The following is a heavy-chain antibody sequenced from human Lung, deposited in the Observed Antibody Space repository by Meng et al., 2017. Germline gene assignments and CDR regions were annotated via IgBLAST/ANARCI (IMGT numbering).Heavy chain of an antibody. D-gene: IGHD3-22*01. V-gene: IGHV4-31*03. Sequence: MQLQESGPGLVKPSQILSPTCTVSGGAISSGTYSWGWIRQLPVKGLEWIAYIHYSGSTYYSPSLKSRVTISVDTSKNQLSLKLSSMAAADTAVYYCARYVFDSSSLYSNWFDPWGQGTLVTVSS. J-gene: IGHJ5*02. CDR1: GGAISSGTYS. CDR3: ARYVFDSSSLYSNWFDP. CDR2: IHYSGST.